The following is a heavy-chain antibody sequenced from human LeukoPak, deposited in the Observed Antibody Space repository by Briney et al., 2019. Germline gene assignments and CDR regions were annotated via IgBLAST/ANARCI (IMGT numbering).Heavy chain of an antibody. Sequence: GTLRLTCAASGFSFGDCGFGWSRQCQGPGLGWDGSSYSRDSTYYNPPLKSRVIVSSDVSKNQFSLMLISVTAADTAVYYCARDEGQYGSGTRGFTWFDPWGQGTLVTVSS. CDR2: SYSRDST. CDR3: ARDEGQYGSGTRGFTWFDP. J-gene: IGHJ5*02. CDR1: GFSFGDCGF. D-gene: IGHD3-10*01. V-gene: IGHV4-39*07.